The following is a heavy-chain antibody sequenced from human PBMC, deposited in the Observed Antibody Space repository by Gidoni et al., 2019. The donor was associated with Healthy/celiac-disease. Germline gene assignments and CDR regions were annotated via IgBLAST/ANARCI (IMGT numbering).Heavy chain of an antibody. J-gene: IGHJ4*02. Sequence: LLGRVTMTTDTSTSTAYMELRSLRSDDTAVYYCAREGVAGTEGIVDYWGQGTLVTVSS. CDR3: AREGVAGTEGIVDY. D-gene: IGHD6-19*01. V-gene: IGHV1-18*01.